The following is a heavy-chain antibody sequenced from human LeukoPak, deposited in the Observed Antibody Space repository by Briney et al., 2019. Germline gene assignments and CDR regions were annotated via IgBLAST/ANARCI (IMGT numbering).Heavy chain of an antibody. CDR3: ASHTTGYSYGLY. Sequence: GGSLRLSCAASGFTFSSYGMHWVRQAPGKGLEWVAFIRYDGSNKYYADSVKGRFTISRDNSKNTLYLQMNSLRAEDTAAYYCASHTTGYSYGLYWGQRTLVTVSS. V-gene: IGHV3-30*02. CDR1: GFTFSSYG. J-gene: IGHJ4*02. D-gene: IGHD5-18*01. CDR2: IRYDGSNK.